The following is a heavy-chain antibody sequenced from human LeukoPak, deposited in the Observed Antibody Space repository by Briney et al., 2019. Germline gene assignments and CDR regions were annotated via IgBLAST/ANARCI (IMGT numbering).Heavy chain of an antibody. J-gene: IGHJ5*01. CDR2: IYYSGST. D-gene: IGHD3-10*01. V-gene: IGHV4-59*01. Sequence: LSETLSLICTVSGGSICSYYGSWVRQPPGKGLGWIGYIYYSGSTNYNPSLKSRVTISVDTSKSQFSLKLSSLTAADTAVYYCARVGSYGSGSYLSWFDYWGQGTLVTVSS. CDR1: GGSICSYY. CDR3: ARVGSYGSGSYLSWFDY.